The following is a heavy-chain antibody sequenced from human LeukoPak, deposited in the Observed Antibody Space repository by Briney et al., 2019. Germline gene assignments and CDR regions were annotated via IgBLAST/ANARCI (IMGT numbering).Heavy chain of an antibody. CDR3: AREVVPAATWFDP. J-gene: IGHJ5*02. CDR1: GGSFSGYY. CDR2: INHSGST. Sequence: PSETLSLPCAVSGGSFSGYYWSWIRQPPGKGLEWIGEINHSGSTNYNPSLKSRVTISVDTSKNQFSLKLSSVTAADTAVYYCAREVVPAATWFDPWGQGTLVTVSS. V-gene: IGHV4-34*01. D-gene: IGHD2-2*01.